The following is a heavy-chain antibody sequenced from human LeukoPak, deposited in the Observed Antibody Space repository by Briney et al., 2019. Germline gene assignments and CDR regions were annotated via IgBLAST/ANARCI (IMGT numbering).Heavy chain of an antibody. CDR3: ARGGYYFDY. J-gene: IGHJ4*02. CDR1: GGSISSYY. V-gene: IGHV4-59*01. CDR2: IYYSGST. Sequence: SETLSLTCTVSGGSISSYYWSWIRQPPGKGLEWIGYIYYSGSTNYNPSLKSRVTISVDTSKNQFSLKLSSVTAADTAVYYCARGGYYFDYWGQGTLVTVSS.